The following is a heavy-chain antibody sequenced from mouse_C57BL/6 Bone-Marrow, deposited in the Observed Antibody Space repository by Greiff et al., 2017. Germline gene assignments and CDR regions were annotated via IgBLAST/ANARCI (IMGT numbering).Heavy chain of an antibody. V-gene: IGHV1-62-2*01. CDR1: GYTFTEYT. D-gene: IGHD4-1*01. Sequence: QVQLQQSGAELVKPGASVMLSCKASGYTFTEYTIHWVKQRSGQGLEWIGWFYPGSGSIKYNENFKDKVTLTAAESSSTVYMELSRLTSEDSAVYFCARHEDELTGTWFAYWGQGTLVTVSA. J-gene: IGHJ3*01. CDR2: FYPGSGSI. CDR3: ARHEDELTGTWFAY.